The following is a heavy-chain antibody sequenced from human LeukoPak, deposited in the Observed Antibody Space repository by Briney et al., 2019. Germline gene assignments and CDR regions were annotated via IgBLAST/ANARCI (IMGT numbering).Heavy chain of an antibody. D-gene: IGHD2-15*01. CDR3: ARGVDIVVVVAAAWFDP. Sequence: SETLSLTCTVSGGSISSSAYYWGWIRQPPGKGLEWIGSLYYSGSTYYNPSLKSRVTMSVDTSKNQFSLKLSSVTAADTAVYYCARGVDIVVVVAAAWFDPWGQGTLVTVSS. CDR1: GGSISSSAYY. J-gene: IGHJ5*02. V-gene: IGHV4-39*07. CDR2: LYYSGST.